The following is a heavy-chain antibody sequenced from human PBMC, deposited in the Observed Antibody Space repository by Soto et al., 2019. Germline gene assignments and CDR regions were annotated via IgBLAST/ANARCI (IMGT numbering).Heavy chain of an antibody. J-gene: IGHJ2*01. CDR1: GGSVGSGSYY. Sequence: SETLSLTCTVSGGSVGSGSYYWSWIRQPPGKGLEWIREINHSGSTNYNPSLKSRVTISVDTSKNQFSLKLSSVTAADTAVYYCARGGWLQLRYFDLWGRGTLVTVSS. V-gene: IGHV4-39*07. D-gene: IGHD5-12*01. CDR2: INHSGST. CDR3: ARGGWLQLRYFDL.